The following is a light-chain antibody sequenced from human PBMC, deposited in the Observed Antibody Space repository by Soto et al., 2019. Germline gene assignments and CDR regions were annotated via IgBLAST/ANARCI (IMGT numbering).Light chain of an antibody. CDR2: DAS. V-gene: IGKV3-11*01. CDR3: QQRSNSYT. CDR1: QSVSTY. Sequence: EIVLTQSPATLSLSPGERATLSCRASQSVSTYLAWYQQKPGQAPRLLIYDASNRATGIPARFSGGGAGTDFTLIISSLEPEDFAVYYCQQRSNSYTFGQGTKLEIK. J-gene: IGKJ2*01.